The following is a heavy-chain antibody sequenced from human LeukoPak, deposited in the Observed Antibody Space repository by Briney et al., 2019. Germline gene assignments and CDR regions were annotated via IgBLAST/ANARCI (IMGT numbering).Heavy chain of an antibody. V-gene: IGHV1-69*04. CDR3: ARGSSSMIDY. J-gene: IGHJ4*02. Sequence: SVKVSCKASGGTFSSYAISWVRQAPGQGLEWMGRIIPILGIANYAQKFQGRVTITADKSTSTAYMELSSLRSEDAAVYYCARGSSSMIDYWGQGTLVTVSS. CDR2: IIPILGIA. D-gene: IGHD6-13*01. CDR1: GGTFSSYA.